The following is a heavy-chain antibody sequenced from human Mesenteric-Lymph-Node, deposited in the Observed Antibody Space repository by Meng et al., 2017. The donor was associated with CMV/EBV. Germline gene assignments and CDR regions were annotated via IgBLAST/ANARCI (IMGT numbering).Heavy chain of an antibody. CDR2: INHSGST. V-gene: IGHV4-34*01. D-gene: IGHD5-24*01. CDR3: ARGLRRWLQLDAFDI. J-gene: IGHJ3*02. CDR1: GGSFSGYY. Sequence: SETLSLSCAVYGGSFSGYYWSWIRQPPGKGLEWIGEINHSGSTNYNPSLKSRVTISVDTSKNQFSLKLSSVTAADTAVYYCARGLRRWLQLDAFDIWGQGTMVTVSS.